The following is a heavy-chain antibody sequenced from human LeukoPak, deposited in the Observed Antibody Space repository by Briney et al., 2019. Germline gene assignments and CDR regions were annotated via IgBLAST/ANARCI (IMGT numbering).Heavy chain of an antibody. CDR2: INPNSGGT. Sequence: ASVKVSCKASGYTFSDYYMHWVRQAPGQGLEWMGWINPNSGGTNYAQKFQGRVTMTRDTSISTAYMELTRLRSDDTAVYYCARVRSEGVSLDDFDISGQGTMVTVSS. D-gene: IGHD3-16*01. CDR1: GYTFSDYY. J-gene: IGHJ3*02. V-gene: IGHV1-2*02. CDR3: ARVRSEGVSLDDFDI.